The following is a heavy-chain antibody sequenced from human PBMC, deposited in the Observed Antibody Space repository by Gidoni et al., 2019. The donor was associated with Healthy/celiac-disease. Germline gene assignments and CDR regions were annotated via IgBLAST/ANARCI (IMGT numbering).Heavy chain of an antibody. CDR1: GGSISSGDYY. Sequence: QVQLQESGPGLVKPSQTLSLTCTVSGGSISSGDYYWSWIRQPPGKGLEWIGYIYYSGSTYYTPSLKIRVTISVDTSKTQFSLKLSSVTAADTAVYYCARLDVVVPAAMKVAINWFDPWAREPWSPSPQ. J-gene: IGHJ5*02. D-gene: IGHD2-2*01. CDR2: IYYSGST. CDR3: ARLDVVVPAAMKVAINWFDP. V-gene: IGHV4-30-4*01.